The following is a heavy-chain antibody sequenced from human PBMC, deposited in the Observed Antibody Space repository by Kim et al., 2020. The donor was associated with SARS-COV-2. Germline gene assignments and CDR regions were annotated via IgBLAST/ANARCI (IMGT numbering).Heavy chain of an antibody. J-gene: IGHJ4*02. Sequence: GGSLRLSCAASGFTFSSYAMSWVRQAPGKGLEWVSAISGSGGSTYYADSVKGRFTISRDNSKNTLYLQMNSLRAEDTAVYYCAKARNYDILTGYSDYWGQGTLVTVSS. CDR2: ISGSGGST. V-gene: IGHV3-23*01. CDR1: GFTFSSYA. CDR3: AKARNYDILTGYSDY. D-gene: IGHD3-9*01.